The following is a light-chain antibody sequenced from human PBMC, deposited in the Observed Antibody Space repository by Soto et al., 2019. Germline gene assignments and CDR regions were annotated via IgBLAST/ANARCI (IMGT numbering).Light chain of an antibody. V-gene: IGLV2-14*01. CDR1: SSDVGGYNY. J-gene: IGLJ1*01. CDR3: SSYTSSIDYV. Sequence: LTQPASVSGSPGQSITISCTGTSSDVGGYNYVSWYQQHPGKAPKLMIYDVSNRPSGVSNRFSGSKSGNAASLTISGLQAEDEADYYCSSYTSSIDYVFGTGTKVTVL. CDR2: DVS.